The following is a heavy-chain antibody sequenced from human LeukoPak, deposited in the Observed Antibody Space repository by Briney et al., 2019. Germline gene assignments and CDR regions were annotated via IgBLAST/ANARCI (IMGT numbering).Heavy chain of an antibody. J-gene: IGHJ4*02. D-gene: IGHD6-6*01. CDR3: ARGAQPYSSSSPVDY. CDR2: IYSGGST. V-gene: IGHV3-66*02. CDR1: GFTVSSNY. Sequence: GGSLRLSCAASGFTVSSNYMSWVRQAPGKGLEWVSVIYSGGSTYYADSVKGRFTISRDNSKNTLYLQMGSLRAEDMAVYYCARGAQPYSSSSPVDYWGQGTLVTVSS.